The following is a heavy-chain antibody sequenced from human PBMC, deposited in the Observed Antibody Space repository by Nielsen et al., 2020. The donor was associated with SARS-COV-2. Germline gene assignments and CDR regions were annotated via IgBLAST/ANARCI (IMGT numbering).Heavy chain of an antibody. CDR1: GGSISSSSYY. D-gene: IGHD6-19*01. V-gene: IGHV4-39*02. J-gene: IGHJ2*01. CDR2: IYYSGST. CDR3: ARDRVAVAQTTWYFDL. Sequence: SETLSLTCTVSGGSISSSSYYWGWIRQPPGKGLEWIGSIYYSGSTYYNPSLKSRVTISVDTSKNQFSLKLSSVTAADTAVYYCARDRVAVAQTTWYFDLWGRGTLVTVSS.